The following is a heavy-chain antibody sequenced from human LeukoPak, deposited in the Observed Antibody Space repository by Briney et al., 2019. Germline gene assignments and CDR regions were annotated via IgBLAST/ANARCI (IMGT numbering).Heavy chain of an antibody. Sequence: GGSLRLSCAASGFTFSNYWMHWVRQAPGKGLVWVSRINSDGSSRNYADSVKGRFTISRDNAKNSLYLQMNSLRAEDTALYYCAKDMRSSGYYLLYAFDIWGQGTMVTVSS. J-gene: IGHJ3*02. D-gene: IGHD3-22*01. CDR3: AKDMRSSGYYLLYAFDI. V-gene: IGHV3-74*01. CDR1: GFTFSNYW. CDR2: INSDGSSR.